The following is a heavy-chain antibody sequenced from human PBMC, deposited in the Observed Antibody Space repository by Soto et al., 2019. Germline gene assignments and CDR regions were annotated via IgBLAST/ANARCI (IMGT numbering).Heavy chain of an antibody. D-gene: IGHD6-19*01. V-gene: IGHV1-69*08. CDR2: IIPILGIA. CDR3: AREGIAVAGRGDY. J-gene: IGHJ4*02. CDR1: GGTFSSYT. Sequence: QVQLVQSGAEVKKPGFSVKVSCKASGGTFSSYTISWVRQAPGQGLEWMGRIIPILGIANYAQKFQGRVTITADKSTSTAYMELSSLRSEDTAVYYCAREGIAVAGRGDYWGQGTLVTVSS.